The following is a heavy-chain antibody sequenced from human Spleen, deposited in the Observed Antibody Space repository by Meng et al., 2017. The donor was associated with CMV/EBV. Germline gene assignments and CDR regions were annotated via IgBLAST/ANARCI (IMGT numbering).Heavy chain of an antibody. D-gene: IGHD1-1*01. Sequence: ASVKVSCKVSGYTLTEFSMHWVRQAPGRGLEWMGAFDHEDGERIYAQKFQGRLTMTEDTSTDTAYMELSSLRSEDTAVYYCARLQTGTQGVGWFDPWGQGTLVTVSS. CDR1: GYTLTEFS. V-gene: IGHV1-24*01. CDR2: FDHEDGER. CDR3: ARLQTGTQGVGWFDP. J-gene: IGHJ5*02.